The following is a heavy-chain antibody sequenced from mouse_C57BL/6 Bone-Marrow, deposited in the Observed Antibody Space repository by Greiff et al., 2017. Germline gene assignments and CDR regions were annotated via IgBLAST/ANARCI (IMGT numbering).Heavy chain of an antibody. D-gene: IGHD1-1*01. CDR2: IYPRSGNT. Sequence: VQLQQSGAELARPGASVKLSCKASGYTFTGYGISWVKQRTGQGLEWIGEIYPRSGNTYYNEKFKGKVTLTADKSSSTAYMELRSLTSEDSAVYFCARRTTVVPLDYWGQGTTLTVSS. CDR3: ARRTTVVPLDY. V-gene: IGHV1-81*01. CDR1: GYTFTGYG. J-gene: IGHJ2*01.